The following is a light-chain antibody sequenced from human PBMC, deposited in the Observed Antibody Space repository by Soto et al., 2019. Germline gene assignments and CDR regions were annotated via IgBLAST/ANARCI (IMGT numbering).Light chain of an antibody. CDR3: QQDNNWPPWT. CDR1: QSVSSN. CDR2: GAS. Sequence: EIVMTQSPATLSVSPGERATLSCRASQSVSSNLAWYQQKPGQAPRLLIYGASTRATGIPARFSGSGSVTEFTLTISSRQSEDFAVYYCQQDNNWPPWTFGQGTKVEIK. V-gene: IGKV3-15*01. J-gene: IGKJ1*01.